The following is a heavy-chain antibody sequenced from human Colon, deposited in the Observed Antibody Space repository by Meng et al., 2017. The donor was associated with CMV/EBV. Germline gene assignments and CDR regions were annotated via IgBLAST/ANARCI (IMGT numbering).Heavy chain of an antibody. CDR2: ISSTGSFI. J-gene: IGHJ4*02. V-gene: IGHV3-21*01. Sequence: PSGFTFSRSTMSWVRQAPGKGLGWVSSISSTGSFIKYADSVEGRFTISRDNAKTSVYLQINSLRAEDTAVYYCAGVAYDYGDRHFAYWGQGALVTVSS. D-gene: IGHD4-17*01. CDR1: GFTFSRST. CDR3: AGVAYDYGDRHFAY.